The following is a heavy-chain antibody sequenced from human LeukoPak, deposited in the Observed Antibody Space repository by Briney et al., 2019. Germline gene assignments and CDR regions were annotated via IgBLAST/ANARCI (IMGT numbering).Heavy chain of an antibody. CDR3: ARGGPDFWSGYRLYGMDV. CDR1: GGSISSYY. Sequence: SETLSLTCTVSGGSISSYYWSWIRQPPGKGLEWIGYIYYSGSTNYNPSLKSRVTISVNTSKNQFSLKLSSVTAADTAVYYCARGGPDFWSGYRLYGMDVWGQGTTVTVPS. CDR2: IYYSGST. D-gene: IGHD3-3*01. V-gene: IGHV4-59*01. J-gene: IGHJ6*02.